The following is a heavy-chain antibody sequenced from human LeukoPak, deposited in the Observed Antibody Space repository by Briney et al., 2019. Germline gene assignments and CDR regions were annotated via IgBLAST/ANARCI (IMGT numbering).Heavy chain of an antibody. CDR3: VRGGTYCDSTCKGADY. J-gene: IGHJ4*02. D-gene: IGHD2/OR15-2a*01. Sequence: GGSLRLSCRASGFTFSTYWMHWVRQAPGKGLVWVSRINSDASSTSYADSVKGRFTISRDNAKNSLDLQMNSLRAEDTAVYYCVRGGTYCDSTCKGADYWGQGTLVAVSS. V-gene: IGHV3-74*01. CDR1: GFTFSTYW. CDR2: INSDASST.